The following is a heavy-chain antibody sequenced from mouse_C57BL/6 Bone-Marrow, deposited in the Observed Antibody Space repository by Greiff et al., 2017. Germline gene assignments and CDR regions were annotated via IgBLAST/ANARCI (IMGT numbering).Heavy chain of an antibody. D-gene: IGHD1-1*01. CDR1: GFTFSNYW. CDR2: IRLKSDNYAT. J-gene: IGHJ1*03. CDR3: TPDYYGV. Sequence: EVKLQESGGGLVQPGGSMKLSCVASGFTFSNYWMNWVRQSPEKGLEWVAQIRLKSDNYATHYAESVKGRFTISRDDSNSSVYLQMNNLRAEDTGIYYCTPDYYGVWGTGTTVTVSS. V-gene: IGHV6-3*01.